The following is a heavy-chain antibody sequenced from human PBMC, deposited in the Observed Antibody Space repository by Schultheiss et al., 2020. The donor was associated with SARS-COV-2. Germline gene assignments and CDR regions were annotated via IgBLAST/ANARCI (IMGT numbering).Heavy chain of an antibody. CDR1: GFTFSSYA. D-gene: IGHD3-22*01. CDR3: AKTDRGDSSGYCHH. Sequence: GGSLRLSCAASGFTFSSYAMHWVRQAPGKGLEWVAVISYDGSNKYYADSVKGRFTISRDNSKNTLYLQMNSLRAEDTAVYYCAKTDRGDSSGYCHHWGQGTLVTVSS. V-gene: IGHV3-30-3*02. J-gene: IGHJ5*02. CDR2: ISYDGSNK.